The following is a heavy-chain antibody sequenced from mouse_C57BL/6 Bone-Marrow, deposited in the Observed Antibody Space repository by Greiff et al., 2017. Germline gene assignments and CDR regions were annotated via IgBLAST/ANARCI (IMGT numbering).Heavy chain of an antibody. D-gene: IGHD1-1*01. Sequence: VQLQQSGAELVKPGASVKMSCKASGYTFTSYWITWVKQRPGQGLEWIGDIYPGSGSTNYNEKFKSKATLTVDTSSSTAYMQLSSLTSEDSSVYYCGRGFYHEDWGQGTTLTVSS. CDR3: GRGFYHED. J-gene: IGHJ2*01. CDR1: GYTFTSYW. CDR2: IYPGSGST. V-gene: IGHV1-55*01.